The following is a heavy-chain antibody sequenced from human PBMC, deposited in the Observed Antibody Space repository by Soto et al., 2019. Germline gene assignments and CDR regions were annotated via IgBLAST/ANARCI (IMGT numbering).Heavy chain of an antibody. J-gene: IGHJ6*02. CDR3: AKLGITMVRGETRGYYYYGMDV. CDR1: GFTFSSYG. Sequence: GGSLRLSCAASGFTFSSYGMHWVRQAPGKGLEWVAVISYDGSNKYYADSVKGRFTISRDNSKNTLYLQMNSLRAEDTAVYYCAKLGITMVRGETRGYYYYGMDVWGQGTTVTVSS. V-gene: IGHV3-30*18. CDR2: ISYDGSNK. D-gene: IGHD3-10*01.